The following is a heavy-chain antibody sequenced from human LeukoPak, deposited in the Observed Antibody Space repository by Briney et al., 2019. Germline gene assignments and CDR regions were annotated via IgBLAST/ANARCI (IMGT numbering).Heavy chain of an antibody. D-gene: IGHD6-19*01. J-gene: IGHJ3*02. CDR1: GGSISSGSYY. CDR3: ARDSGWGLLAAFDI. CDR2: IYTSGST. Sequence: SQTLSLTCTVSGGSISSGSYYWSWIRQPAGKGLEGIGRIYTSGSTNYNPSLKSRVTISVDTSKNQFSLKLSSVTAADTAVYYCARDSGWGLLAAFDIWGQGTMVTVSS. V-gene: IGHV4-61*02.